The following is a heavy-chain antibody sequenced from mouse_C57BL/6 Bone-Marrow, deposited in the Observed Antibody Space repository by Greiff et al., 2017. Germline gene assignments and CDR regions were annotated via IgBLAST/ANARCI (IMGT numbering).Heavy chain of an antibody. J-gene: IGHJ4*01. CDR2: IYPGHSDT. Sequence: VQLQPSGTVLARPGASVKMSCKTSGYTFTSYWMHWVKQRPGQGLEWIGAIYPGHSDTSYNQKFKGKAKLTAVTSASTAYMAISRLTNEYTAVYYCTMIYDGYYPFYYYAMDVWGQGTSVTVSS. V-gene: IGHV1-5*01. CDR3: TMIYDGYYPFYYYAMDV. D-gene: IGHD2-3*01. CDR1: GYTFTSYW.